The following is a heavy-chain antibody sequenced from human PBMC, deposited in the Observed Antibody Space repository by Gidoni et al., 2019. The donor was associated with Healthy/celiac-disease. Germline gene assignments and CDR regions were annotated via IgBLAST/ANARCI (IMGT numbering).Heavy chain of an antibody. CDR3: TRLRYFDWKYYYYGMDV. Sequence: EVQLVESGGGLAQPGRSLRLSCTASGFTLGDYAMSWFRQAPGKGLEWVGFIRSKAYGGTTEYAASVKGRFTISRDDSKSIAYLQMNSLKTEDTAVYYCTRLRYFDWKYYYYGMDVWGQGTTVTVSS. CDR2: IRSKAYGGTT. D-gene: IGHD3-9*01. J-gene: IGHJ6*02. CDR1: GFTLGDYA. V-gene: IGHV3-49*03.